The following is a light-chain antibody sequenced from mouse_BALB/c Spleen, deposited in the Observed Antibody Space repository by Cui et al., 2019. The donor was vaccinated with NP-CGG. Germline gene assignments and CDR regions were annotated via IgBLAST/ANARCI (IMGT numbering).Light chain of an antibody. CDR1: TGAVTTSNY. J-gene: IGLJ1*01. Sequence: QAVVNQESALTTSPGETVTLTCRSSTGAVTTSNYANWVQEKPDHLFTGLIGGTNNRAPGVPARFSGSLFGDKAALTITGAQTDDEAIYFCALWYSNHWVFGGGTKLTVL. CDR2: GTN. CDR3: ALWYSNHWV. V-gene: IGLV1*01.